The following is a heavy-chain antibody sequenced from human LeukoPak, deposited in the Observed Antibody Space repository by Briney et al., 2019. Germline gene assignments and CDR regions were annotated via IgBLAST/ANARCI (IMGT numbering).Heavy chain of an antibody. Sequence: GGSLRPSCAVSGFTFSSYSMNWVRQAPGKGLEWISYISSSSTTIYYADSVTGRFTISRDNAKNSLYLQMNSLRDEDTAVYYCAKGGYSYGLGYFDHWGQGTLVTVSS. CDR2: ISSSSTTI. CDR1: GFTFSSYS. V-gene: IGHV3-48*02. CDR3: AKGGYSYGLGYFDH. D-gene: IGHD5-18*01. J-gene: IGHJ4*02.